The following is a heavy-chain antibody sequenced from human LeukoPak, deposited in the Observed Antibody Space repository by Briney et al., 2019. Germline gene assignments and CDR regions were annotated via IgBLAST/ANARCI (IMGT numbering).Heavy chain of an antibody. V-gene: IGHV1-69*05. CDR1: GGTFSSYV. D-gene: IGHD1-26*01. J-gene: IGHJ3*02. CDR2: IIPISGTP. Sequence: SVKVSCKASGGTFSSYVFSWVRQAPGQGLEWLGGIIPISGTPNYAQKLQGRVTITTDESTSTAYMDLSGLRSGDTAMYYCAIQGVGAPGSFDIWGQGTMVTVSS. CDR3: AIQGVGAPGSFDI.